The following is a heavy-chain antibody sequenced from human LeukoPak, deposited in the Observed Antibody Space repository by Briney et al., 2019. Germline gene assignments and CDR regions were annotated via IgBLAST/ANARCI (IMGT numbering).Heavy chain of an antibody. J-gene: IGHJ4*02. CDR2: ISGSSTTI. CDR1: GFNFSTYS. CDR3: VRDKVGGIIPDY. Sequence: PGGSLRLSCAASGFNFSTYSMNWVRQAPGKGLEWVSYISGSSTTIYYADSVKGRFTISRDNAKNSLYLQMNSLKTEDTAVYYCVRDKVGGIIPDYWGQGTLVTVSS. D-gene: IGHD3-10*01. V-gene: IGHV3-48*01.